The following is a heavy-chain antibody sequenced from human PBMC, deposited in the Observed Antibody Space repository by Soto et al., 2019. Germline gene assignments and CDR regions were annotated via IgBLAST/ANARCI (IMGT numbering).Heavy chain of an antibody. CDR1: GVSVSSDDYY. D-gene: IGHD4-17*01. V-gene: IGHV4-61*08. CDR2: IYYSGST. CDR3: ARDTGGDYYYYYYGMDV. Sequence: PSETLSLTCSVSGVSVSSDDYYWSWIRQPPGKGLEWIGYIYYSGSTNYNPSLKSRVTISVDTSKNQFSLKLSSVTAADTAVYYCARDTGGDYYYYYYGMDVWGQGTTVTVSS. J-gene: IGHJ6*02.